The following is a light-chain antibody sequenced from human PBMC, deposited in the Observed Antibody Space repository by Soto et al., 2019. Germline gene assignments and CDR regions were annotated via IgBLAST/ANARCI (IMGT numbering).Light chain of an antibody. Sequence: QSALTQPRSVSGSPGQSVTISCTATIGDVDDYKYVSWYQQHPGKGPKLVIYDVSKRPSGVPDRFSGSKSGNTASLTISGLQAEDEADYYCCSYAVNYVVFGGGTKLTVL. J-gene: IGLJ3*02. CDR1: IGDVDDYKY. CDR2: DVS. V-gene: IGLV2-11*01. CDR3: CSYAVNYVV.